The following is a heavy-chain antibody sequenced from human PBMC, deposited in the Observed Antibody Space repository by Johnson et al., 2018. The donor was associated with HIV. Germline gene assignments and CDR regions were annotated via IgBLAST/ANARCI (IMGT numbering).Heavy chain of an antibody. CDR1: GFTFSSYG. CDR2: ISYDGSNK. V-gene: IGHV3-30*03. CDR3: ARVLRGQPRSPFDI. J-gene: IGHJ3*02. Sequence: QVKLVESGGGVVQPGRSLRLSCAASGFTFSSYGMNWVRQAPGKGLEWVAVISYDGSNKYYADSVKGRFTISRDNSKNRLYLQMNSLRAEDTAVYYCARVLRGQPRSPFDIWGQGTMVTVSS. D-gene: IGHD3-10*01.